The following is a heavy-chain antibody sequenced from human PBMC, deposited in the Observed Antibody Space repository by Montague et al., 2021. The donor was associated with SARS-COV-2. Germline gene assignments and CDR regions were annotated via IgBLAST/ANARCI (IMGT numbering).Heavy chain of an antibody. J-gene: IGHJ4*02. Sequence: SETLSLTCIVSGESIDRDTYYWGWIRQSPGKGLEWIGSLSSSGSTYYXPSLRSRVTISMDTSKNHFSLKANSVTATDTAVYFCARPGSVSGWFYFDDWGQGTLVSVSS. D-gene: IGHD6-19*01. CDR1: GESIDRDTYY. CDR2: LSSSGST. CDR3: ARPGSVSGWFYFDD. V-gene: IGHV4-39*02.